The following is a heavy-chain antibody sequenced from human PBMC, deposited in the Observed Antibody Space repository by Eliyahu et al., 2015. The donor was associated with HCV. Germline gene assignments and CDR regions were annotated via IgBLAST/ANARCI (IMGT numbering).Heavy chain of an antibody. D-gene: IGHD1-26*01. Sequence: EVQLVESGGGLVQPGGSLGLSCSASGFTFSNYAMHWVRQAPGKGLEYVSAISSTGGSTYYADSVKGRFIISRDNSKNTLYLQMSSLRPEDTAVYYCVRRVGPTTFDYWGQGTLVAVSS. CDR3: VRRVGPTTFDY. V-gene: IGHV3-64D*08. J-gene: IGHJ4*02. CDR1: GFTFSNYA. CDR2: ISSTGGST.